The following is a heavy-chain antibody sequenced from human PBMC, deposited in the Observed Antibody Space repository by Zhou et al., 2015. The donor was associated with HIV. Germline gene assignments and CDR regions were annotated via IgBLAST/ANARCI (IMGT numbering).Heavy chain of an antibody. CDR1: GGTFSSYA. CDR3: ARYNWRDRRFLNWNYGPSVDV. V-gene: IGHV1-69*01. Sequence: QVQLVQSGAEVKKPGSSVKVSCKASGGTFSSYAISWVRQAPGQGLEWMGGIIPIFGTANYAQKFQGRVTITADESTSTAYMELSSLRSEDTAVYYCARYNWRDRRFLNWNYGPSVDVWGKGTTVTVSS. D-gene: IGHD1-7*01. CDR2: IIPIFGTA. J-gene: IGHJ6*04.